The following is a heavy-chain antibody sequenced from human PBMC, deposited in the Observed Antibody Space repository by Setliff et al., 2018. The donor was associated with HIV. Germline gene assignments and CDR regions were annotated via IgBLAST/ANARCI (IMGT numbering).Heavy chain of an antibody. J-gene: IGHJ5*02. V-gene: IGHV7-4-1*02. Sequence: GASVKVSCKASGYVFTTYVINWVRQAPGRGPELMGWINANTGNPRYAPGFTGRFVFSLDTSATTAHLQINGLKTDDTAVYYCARDYNYASGTYNWFDPWGQGTLVTVSS. CDR3: ARDYNYASGTYNWFDP. CDR2: INANTGNP. D-gene: IGHD3-10*01. CDR1: GYVFTTYV.